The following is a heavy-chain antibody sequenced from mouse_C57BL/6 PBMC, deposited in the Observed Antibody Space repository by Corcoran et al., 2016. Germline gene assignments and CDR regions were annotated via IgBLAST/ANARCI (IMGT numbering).Heavy chain of an antibody. CDR1: GYTFTTYG. CDR2: INTYSGVP. V-gene: IGHV9-3*01. D-gene: IGHD1-1*01. J-gene: IGHJ2*01. Sequence: QIQLVQSGPELKKPGETVKISCKASGYTFTTYGMSWVKQAPGKGLKWMGWINTYSGVPTYADDFKGRFAFSLETSASTAYLQINNLKNEDTATYFCARPPIITTDDYFDYWGQGTTLTVSS. CDR3: ARPPIITTDDYFDY.